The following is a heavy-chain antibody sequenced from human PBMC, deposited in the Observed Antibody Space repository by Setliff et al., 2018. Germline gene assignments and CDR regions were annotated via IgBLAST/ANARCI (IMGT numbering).Heavy chain of an antibody. Sequence: SETLSLTCLVSGDSLDSGAVYWTWIRQPAGKGLEWIGHIFPSGTTKYNPSLQSRVTTSLDTSNHQFSLTLSSMTAADTAVYYCARTNYAADYCGPGLLVTVSS. D-gene: IGHD2-2*01. CDR2: IFPSGTT. CDR1: GDSLDSGAVY. CDR3: ARTNYAADY. J-gene: IGHJ4*02. V-gene: IGHV4-61*09.